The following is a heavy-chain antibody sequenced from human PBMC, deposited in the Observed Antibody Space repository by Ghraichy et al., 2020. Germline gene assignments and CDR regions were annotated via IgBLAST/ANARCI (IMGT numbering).Heavy chain of an antibody. CDR2: IKQSGST. CDR3: AGVGSGGIVVVGAAQPPESFFFDY. Sequence: GSLRLSCAVYGGSFSGYYWSWIRQPPGKGLEWIGEIKQSGSTNYNPSLKSGVTISVDTTKNQCSLMLSSVTAADTAVYYCAGVGSGGIVVVGAAQPPESFFFDYWGRGTLVTVSS. J-gene: IGHJ4*02. D-gene: IGHD2-15*01. V-gene: IGHV4-34*01. CDR1: GGSFSGYY.